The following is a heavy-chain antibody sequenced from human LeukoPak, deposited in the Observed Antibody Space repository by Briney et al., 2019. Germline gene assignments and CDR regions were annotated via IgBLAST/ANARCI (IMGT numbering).Heavy chain of an antibody. V-gene: IGHV3-23*01. Sequence: SCKASGGTFSSYAMSWVRQAPGKGLEWVSAISGSGGSTYYADSVKGRFTISRDNSKNTLYLQMNSLRAEDTAVYYCAKDTSGYSYGHIDYWGQGTLVTVSS. D-gene: IGHD5-18*01. CDR3: AKDTSGYSYGHIDY. CDR2: ISGSGGST. J-gene: IGHJ4*02. CDR1: GGTFSSYA.